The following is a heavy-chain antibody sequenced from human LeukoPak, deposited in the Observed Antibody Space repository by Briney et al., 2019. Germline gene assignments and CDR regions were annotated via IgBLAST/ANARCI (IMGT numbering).Heavy chain of an antibody. V-gene: IGHV4-59*01. CDR3: ARDVLYCSSTSCFKKYNWFDP. Sequence: SETLSLTCTVSGGSISSYYWSWIRQPLGKGLEWIGYIYYSGSTNYNPSLKSRVTISVDTSKNQFSLKLSSVTAADTAVYYCARDVLYCSSTSCFKKYNWFDPWGQGTLVTVSS. CDR2: IYYSGST. CDR1: GGSISSYY. D-gene: IGHD2-2*01. J-gene: IGHJ5*02.